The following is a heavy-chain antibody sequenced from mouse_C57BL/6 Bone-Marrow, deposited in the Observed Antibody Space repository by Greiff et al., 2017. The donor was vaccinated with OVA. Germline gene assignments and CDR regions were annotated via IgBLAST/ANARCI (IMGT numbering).Heavy chain of an antibody. J-gene: IGHJ4*01. CDR1: GYTFTSYW. Sequence: QVQLQQPGAELVRPGSSVKLSCKASGYTFTSYWMDWVKQRPGQGLEWIGNIYPSDSETHYTQKFKDKATLTVDKSSSTAYMQLSSLTSEDSAVYYCARPSSYVGAMDYWGQGTSVTVSS. V-gene: IGHV1-61*01. CDR2: IYPSDSET. D-gene: IGHD1-1*01. CDR3: ARPSSYVGAMDY.